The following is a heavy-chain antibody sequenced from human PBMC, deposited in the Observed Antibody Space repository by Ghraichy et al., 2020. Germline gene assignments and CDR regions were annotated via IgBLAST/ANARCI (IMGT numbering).Heavy chain of an antibody. CDR3: ARQTRGSYYDFWSGYYKGTNDAFDI. J-gene: IGHJ3*02. V-gene: IGHV4-39*01. Sequence: SETLSLTCTVSGGSISSSSYYWGWIRQPPGKGLEWIGSIYYSGSTYYNPSLKSRVTISVDTSKNQFSLKLSSVTAADTAVYYCARQTRGSYYDFWSGYYKGTNDAFDIWGQGTMVTVSS. CDR1: GGSISSSSYY. D-gene: IGHD3-3*01. CDR2: IYYSGST.